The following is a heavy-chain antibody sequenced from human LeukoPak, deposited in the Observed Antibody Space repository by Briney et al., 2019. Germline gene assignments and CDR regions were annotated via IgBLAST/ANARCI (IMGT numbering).Heavy chain of an antibody. CDR2: IYTTGNT. CDR3: ARAGSGWYGLADY. J-gene: IGHJ4*02. CDR1: GGSTTGYY. D-gene: IGHD6-13*01. V-gene: IGHV4-4*07. Sequence: SETLSLTCTVSGGSTTGYYWTWIRQPAGKGLEWIGRIYTTGNTNYNPSLKSRVTMSVDTSKNQFSLKLSSVTAADTAVYYCARAGSGWYGLADYWGQGTLVTVSS.